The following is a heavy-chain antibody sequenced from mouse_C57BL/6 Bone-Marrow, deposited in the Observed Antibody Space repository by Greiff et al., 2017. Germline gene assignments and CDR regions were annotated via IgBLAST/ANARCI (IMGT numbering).Heavy chain of an antibody. D-gene: IGHD2-3*01. V-gene: IGHV1-69*01. CDR3: ASGHDGYGGCAY. CDR1: GYTFTSYW. J-gene: IGHJ3*01. CDR2: IDPSDSYT. Sequence: VQLQPPWAELVMPGASVKLSCKASGYTFTSYWMHWVKQRPGQGLELIGEIDPSDSYTNYNQKFKGKSTLTVDKSSSTAYMQLSSLTSEDSAVYYCASGHDGYGGCAYWGQGTLVTVSA.